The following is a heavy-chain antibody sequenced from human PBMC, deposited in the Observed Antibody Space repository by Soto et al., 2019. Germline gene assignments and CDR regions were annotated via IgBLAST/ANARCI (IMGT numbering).Heavy chain of an antibody. D-gene: IGHD3-22*01. CDR2: IYYTGNT. V-gene: IGHV4-59*01. Sequence: SETLSLTCTVSGDSISTYYWSWIRQPPGKGLEWIAYIYYTGNTYYNPSLKSRVTISMDTSKNQFSLKLSSVTAADAAVYYCARYYYDSSGYYYGWFDPWGQGTLVTVSS. CDR1: GDSISTYY. J-gene: IGHJ5*02. CDR3: ARYYYDSSGYYYGWFDP.